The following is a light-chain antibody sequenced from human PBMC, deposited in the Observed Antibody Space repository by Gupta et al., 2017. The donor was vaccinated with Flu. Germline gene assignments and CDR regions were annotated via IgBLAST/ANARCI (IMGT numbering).Light chain of an antibody. V-gene: IGKV1-5*03. CDR2: KAS. CDR3: QQYNSYSRT. Sequence: DIQMTQSPSTLSASVGDRVTITCRTSQSISSWLAWYQQKPGKAPNLLIYKASSLTSGVPSRFSGSGSVTEFTLTISSLQPDDFATYCCQQYNSYSRTFGGGTRVEIK. CDR1: QSISSW. J-gene: IGKJ4*01.